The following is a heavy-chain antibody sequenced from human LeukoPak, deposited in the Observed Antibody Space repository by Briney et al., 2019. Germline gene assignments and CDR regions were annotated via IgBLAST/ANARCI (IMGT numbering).Heavy chain of an antibody. Sequence: SETLSLTCAVYGGSFSGYYWSWIRQPPGKGLEWIGEINHSGSTNYNPSLKSRVTISVDTSKNQFSLKLSSVTAADTAVYYCARGQQLVRSDYGGQGTLVTVSS. CDR2: INHSGST. J-gene: IGHJ4*02. CDR3: ARGQQLVRSDY. D-gene: IGHD6-13*01. CDR1: GGSFSGYY. V-gene: IGHV4-34*01.